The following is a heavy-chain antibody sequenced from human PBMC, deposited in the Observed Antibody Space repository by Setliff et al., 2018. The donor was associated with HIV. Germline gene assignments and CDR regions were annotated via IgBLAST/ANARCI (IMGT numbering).Heavy chain of an antibody. V-gene: IGHV4-38-2*01. CDR2: IYHSGST. Sequence: SETLSLTCGVSGYSMSSGYYWGWIRQPPGKGLEWIGEIYHSGSTNYNPSLKSRVTISVDKSKNQFSLKVNSVTAADTAVYYCARVGEGYSGDMDVWGKGTTVTVSS. CDR3: ARVGEGYSGDMDV. CDR1: GYSMSSGYY. J-gene: IGHJ6*03. D-gene: IGHD5-12*01.